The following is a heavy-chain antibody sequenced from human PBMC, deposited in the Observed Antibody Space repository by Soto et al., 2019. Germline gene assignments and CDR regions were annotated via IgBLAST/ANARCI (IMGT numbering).Heavy chain of an antibody. V-gene: IGHV3-30*18. CDR3: AKPQSIGKSENFQH. J-gene: IGHJ1*01. Sequence: PGGSLRLSCAASGFTFSNYGIHWVRQAPGKGLEWVAVITYDGSNKYYADSVKGRFTISRDNSKNTVYLQMNSLRAVDTAVYYCAKPQSIGKSENFQHWGRGTLVTVSS. CDR1: GFTFSNYG. CDR2: ITYDGSNK. D-gene: IGHD1-1*01.